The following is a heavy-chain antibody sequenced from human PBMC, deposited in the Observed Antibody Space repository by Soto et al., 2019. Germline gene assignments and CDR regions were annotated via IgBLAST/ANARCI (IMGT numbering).Heavy chain of an antibody. CDR3: ARDLRITIFGVVNSYGIDV. D-gene: IGHD3-3*01. V-gene: IGHV1-46*01. Sequence: ASVTVSCTASGYTFTGYYMHWVRQAPGQGLEWMGIINPSGGSTSYAQKFQGRVTMTRDTSTSTVYMELSSLRSEDTAVYYCARDLRITIFGVVNSYGIDVWGQGTTVTVSS. CDR2: INPSGGST. J-gene: IGHJ6*02. CDR1: GYTFTGYY.